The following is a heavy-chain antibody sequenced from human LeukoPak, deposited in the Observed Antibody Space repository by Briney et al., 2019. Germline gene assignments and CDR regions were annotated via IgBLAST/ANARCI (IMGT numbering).Heavy chain of an antibody. D-gene: IGHD3-10*01. J-gene: IGHJ6*02. CDR2: IYHSGNT. Sequence: SETLSLTCTVSGYSINSGYYWGWIRQPPGKGLEWIGSIYHSGNTYYNPSLNSRVTISVDTSKNQFSLKLSSVTAADTAVYYCARVGSMVRVYYYYAMDVWGQGTTVTVSS. V-gene: IGHV4-38-2*02. CDR1: GYSINSGYY. CDR3: ARVGSMVRVYYYYAMDV.